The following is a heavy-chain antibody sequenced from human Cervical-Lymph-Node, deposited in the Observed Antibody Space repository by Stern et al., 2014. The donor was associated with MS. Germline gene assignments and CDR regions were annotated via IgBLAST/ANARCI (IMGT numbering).Heavy chain of an antibody. V-gene: IGHV1-69*01. D-gene: IGHD2-2*01. J-gene: IGHJ6*02. CDR1: GGTFRNFA. CDR3: ASAHPATRRGYKGMNV. Sequence: QVPLVQSGSEVRTPGSSVNVTCKASGGTFRNFAVNWVRQAPGQGLEWVGGIIPVFGTPTYSQKFQDRVTIFSDESTNTVYVELSSLTTDDTATYFCASAHPATRRGYKGMNVWGQGTTIAVSS. CDR2: IIPVFGTP.